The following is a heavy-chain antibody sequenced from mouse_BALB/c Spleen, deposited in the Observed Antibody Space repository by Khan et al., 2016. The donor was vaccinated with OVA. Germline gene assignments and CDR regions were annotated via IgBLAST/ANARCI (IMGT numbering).Heavy chain of an antibody. J-gene: IGHJ4*01. Sequence: EVELVESGGDLVQPGDSLSLSCATPGFTFTDYYMIWVRQPPGKALEWLGFIRNKANGHTTEYSTSVKGRFTISRDDSQSIVYLQMNTLRAEDSATYYCVRAIYYGYLYAMDYWGQGTSVTVSS. V-gene: IGHV7-3*02. CDR1: GFTFTDYY. D-gene: IGHD2-2*01. CDR2: IRNKANGHTT. CDR3: VRAIYYGYLYAMDY.